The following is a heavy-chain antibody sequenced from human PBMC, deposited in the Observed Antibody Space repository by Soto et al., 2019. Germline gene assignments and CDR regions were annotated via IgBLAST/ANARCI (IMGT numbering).Heavy chain of an antibody. V-gene: IGHV3-9*01. CDR1: GFTFDDYA. Sequence: EVQLVESGGGLVQPGRSLRLSCAASGFTFDDYAMHWVRQAPGKGLEWGSGISWNSGSIGYADSVKGRFTISRDNAKNSLYLQMNSLRAEDTALYYCAKDISSRCGGGSCYSAALLGYFQHWGQGTLVTVSS. D-gene: IGHD2-15*01. CDR3: AKDISSRCGGGSCYSAALLGYFQH. CDR2: ISWNSGSI. J-gene: IGHJ1*01.